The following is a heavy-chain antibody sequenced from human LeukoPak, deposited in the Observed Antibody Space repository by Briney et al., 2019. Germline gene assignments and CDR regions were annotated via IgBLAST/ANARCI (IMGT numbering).Heavy chain of an antibody. CDR1: GGSISSSNW. Sequence: SETLSLTCAVSGGSISSSNWWSWVRQPPGKGLEWIGEIYHSGSTNYNPSLKSRVTISVDKSKNQFSLKLSSVTAADTAVYYCARDRLDFYYYYGMDVWGQGTTVTVSS. D-gene: IGHD6-25*01. V-gene: IGHV4-4*02. CDR3: ARDRLDFYYYYGMDV. CDR2: IYHSGST. J-gene: IGHJ6*02.